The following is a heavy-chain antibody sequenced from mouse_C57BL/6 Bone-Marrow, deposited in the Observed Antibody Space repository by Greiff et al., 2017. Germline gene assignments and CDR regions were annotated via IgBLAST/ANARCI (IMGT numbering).Heavy chain of an antibody. CDR2: IDPSDSFT. D-gene: IGHD1-1*01. CDR3: ARGDYCSSRYAMGY. Sequence: QVQLKQPGAELVMPGASVKLSCKASGYTFTSYWLHWVKQRPGQGLEWIGEIDPSDSFTNYNQKFKGKSTLTVDQSSSTAYMPISSLTSEDSAVYCCARGDYCSSRYAMGYWGQGTSVTVSS. V-gene: IGHV1-69*01. J-gene: IGHJ4*01. CDR1: GYTFTSYW.